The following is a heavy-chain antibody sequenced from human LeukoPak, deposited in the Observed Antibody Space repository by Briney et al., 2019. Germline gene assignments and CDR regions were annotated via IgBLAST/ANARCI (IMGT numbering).Heavy chain of an antibody. CDR1: GFTFSSYS. CDR3: TRDEDFYSSSSDY. CDR2: ISTSSSYI. V-gene: IGHV3-21*01. Sequence: GGSLRLSCAASGFTFSSYSMNWVRQAPGKGLEWVSFISTSSSYIYYVDSVKGRFTISRDNAKNSLYLQMNSLRAEDTAVYYCTRDEDFYSSSSDYWGQGTLVTVSS. J-gene: IGHJ4*02. D-gene: IGHD6-6*01.